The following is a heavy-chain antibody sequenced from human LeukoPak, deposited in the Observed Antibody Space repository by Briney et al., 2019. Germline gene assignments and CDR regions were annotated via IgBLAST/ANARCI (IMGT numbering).Heavy chain of an antibody. CDR1: GFTFSNYA. CDR2: IRYDGTKQ. V-gene: IGHV3-30*02. Sequence: GDSLRLSCAASGFTFSNYAMHWVRQAPGKGLEWLTYIRYDGTKQGYADSVKGRFTISRDNSKNTLFLQMNSLRSEDTAVYYCAKDPQPCHCRDPRCYGGFFEYWGQGALVTVSS. J-gene: IGHJ4*02. D-gene: IGHD5-24*01. CDR3: AKDPQPCHCRDPRCYGGFFEY.